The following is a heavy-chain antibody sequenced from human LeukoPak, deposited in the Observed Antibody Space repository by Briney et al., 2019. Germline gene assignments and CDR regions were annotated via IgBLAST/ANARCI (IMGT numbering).Heavy chain of an antibody. CDR2: ISSSGSRI. CDR1: GFTFSDYY. CDR3: ARPYDSGGYYFVYGY. J-gene: IGHJ4*02. V-gene: IGHV3-11*01. D-gene: IGHD3-22*01. Sequence: GGSLRLSCAASGFTFSDYYMSWIRQAPGKGLAWISYISSSGSRIYYADSVRGRFTISRDNAKKSLYLQMNSLRAEDTAVYYCARPYDSGGYYFVYGYWGQGTLVTVSS.